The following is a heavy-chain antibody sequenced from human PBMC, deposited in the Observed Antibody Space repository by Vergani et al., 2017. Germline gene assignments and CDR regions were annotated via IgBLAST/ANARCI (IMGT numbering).Heavy chain of an antibody. CDR3: ARARCIETCYMSNWLDS. D-gene: IGHD3-9*01. CDR1: GFSFNSYW. CDR2: VTSDGSIT. Sequence: DVHLAESGGGFFQPGGSLRLSCSASGFSFNSYWMHWVRQVPGKGLLWVSRVTSDGSITAYADSVKGRFTISRDNAQNTLYLQMNSLRVEDTGVYYCARARCIETCYMSNWLDSWGQGTLVTVSS. V-gene: IGHV3-74*03. J-gene: IGHJ5*01.